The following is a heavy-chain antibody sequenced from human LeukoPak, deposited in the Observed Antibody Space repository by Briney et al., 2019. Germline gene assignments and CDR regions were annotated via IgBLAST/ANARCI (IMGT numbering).Heavy chain of an antibody. Sequence: SGTLSLTCAVSGDSISSSNWWCWVRQPPGKGLEWIGEIYHSGSTNYNPSLKSRVTISVDKSKNQVSLKLSSVTAADTAVYYCARHDEPGYSYGYFDYWGQGTLVTVSS. CDR2: IYHSGST. D-gene: IGHD5-18*01. CDR1: GDSISSSNW. J-gene: IGHJ4*02. CDR3: ARHDEPGYSYGYFDY. V-gene: IGHV4-4*02.